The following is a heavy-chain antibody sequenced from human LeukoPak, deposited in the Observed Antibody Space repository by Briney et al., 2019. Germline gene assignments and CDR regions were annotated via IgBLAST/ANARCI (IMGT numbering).Heavy chain of an antibody. CDR3: ARGRQLAFDY. V-gene: IGHV4-39*01. J-gene: IGHJ4*02. Sequence: SETLSLTCTVSGGSISSSSYYWGWIRQPPGKGLEWIGSIYYSGSTYYNPSLKSRVTISVGTSKNQFSLKLSSVTAADTAVYYCARGRQLAFDYWGQGTLVTVSS. CDR2: IYYSGST. D-gene: IGHD6-13*01. CDR1: GGSISSSSYY.